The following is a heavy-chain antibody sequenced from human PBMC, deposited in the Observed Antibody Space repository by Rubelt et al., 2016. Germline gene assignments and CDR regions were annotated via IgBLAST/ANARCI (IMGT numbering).Heavy chain of an antibody. V-gene: IGHV4-4*02. CDR3: ARVGRIGSSWYNDFDY. D-gene: IGHD6-13*01. J-gene: IGHJ4*02. CDR1: GGSISSSNW. Sequence: QVRLQESGPGLVKPSGTLSLTCAVSGGSISSSNWWSWVRQPPGKGLEWIGEIYHSGSTNYNPALRGRFTISVDKSMNQFALKLSAVTAADTAVDYCARVGRIGSSWYNDFDYWGQGTLVTVSS. CDR2: IYHSGST.